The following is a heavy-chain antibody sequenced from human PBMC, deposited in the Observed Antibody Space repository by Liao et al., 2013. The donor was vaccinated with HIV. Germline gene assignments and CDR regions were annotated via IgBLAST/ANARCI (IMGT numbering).Heavy chain of an antibody. CDR2: VYTSGS. Sequence: QVQLQESGPGLVKPSETLTLTCTVSGGSISSYYWSWIRQSAGKGLEWIGRVYTSGSIYNPSLKRRVTMSVDRSKSQFSLKVTSVTAANTAVYYCATDSSGWVGHWGQGTLVTVSS. V-gene: IGHV4-4*07. CDR1: GGSISSYY. D-gene: IGHD6-19*01. J-gene: IGHJ5*02. CDR3: ATDSSGWVGH.